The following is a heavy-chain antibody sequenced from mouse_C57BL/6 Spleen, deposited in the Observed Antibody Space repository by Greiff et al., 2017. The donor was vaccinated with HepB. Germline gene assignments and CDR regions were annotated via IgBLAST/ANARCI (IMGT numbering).Heavy chain of an antibody. Sequence: QVQLQQPGAELVRPGSSVKLSCKASGYTFTSYWMDWVKQRPGQGLEWIGNIYPSDSETHYNQKFKDKATLTVDKSSSTAYMQLSSLTSEDSAVYYCARKKELGYFDYWAKAPLSQSPQ. CDR3: ARKKELGYFDY. J-gene: IGHJ2*01. CDR2: IYPSDSET. CDR1: GYTFTSYW. D-gene: IGHD4-1*01. V-gene: IGHV1-61*01.